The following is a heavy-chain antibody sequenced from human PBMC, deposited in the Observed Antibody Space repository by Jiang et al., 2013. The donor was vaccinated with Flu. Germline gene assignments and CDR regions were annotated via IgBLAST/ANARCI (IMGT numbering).Heavy chain of an antibody. CDR1: GYTFTSYA. J-gene: IGHJ4*02. V-gene: IGHV1-3*01. CDR2: INAGNGNT. CDR3: ARDQGWLLQIGYFDY. D-gene: IGHD3-22*01. Sequence: SGAEVKKPGASVKVSCKASGYTFTSYAMHWVRQAPGQRLEWMGWINAGNGNTKYSQKFQGRVTITRDTSASTAYMELSSLRSEDTAVYYCARDQGWLLQIGYFDYWGQGTLVTVSS.